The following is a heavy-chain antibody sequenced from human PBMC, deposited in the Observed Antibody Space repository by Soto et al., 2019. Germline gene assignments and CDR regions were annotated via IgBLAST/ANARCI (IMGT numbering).Heavy chain of an antibody. CDR2: INAGNGNT. Sequence: ASVKVSCKAPGYTFTSYAMHWVRQAPGQRLEWMGWINAGNGNTKYSQKFQGRVTITGDTSASTAYMELSSLRSEDTAVYYCARDPSSSWYWFDPWGQGTLVTVSS. D-gene: IGHD6-13*01. CDR3: ARDPSSSWYWFDP. J-gene: IGHJ5*02. CDR1: GYTFTSYA. V-gene: IGHV1-3*01.